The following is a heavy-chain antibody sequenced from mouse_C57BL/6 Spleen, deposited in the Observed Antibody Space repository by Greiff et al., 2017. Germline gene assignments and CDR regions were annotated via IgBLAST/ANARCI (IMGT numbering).Heavy chain of an antibody. D-gene: IGHD1-1*01. CDR3: TTVYYYGSSYYCYFDV. Sequence: VQLKQSGAELVRPGASVKLSCTASGFNIKDYYMHWVKQRPEQGLEWIGRIDPEDGDTEYAPKFQGKATMTADTSSNTAYLQRSSLTSEDTAVYYCTTVYYYGSSYYCYFDVWGTGTTVTVSS. CDR1: GFNIKDYY. V-gene: IGHV14-1*01. CDR2: IDPEDGDT. J-gene: IGHJ1*03.